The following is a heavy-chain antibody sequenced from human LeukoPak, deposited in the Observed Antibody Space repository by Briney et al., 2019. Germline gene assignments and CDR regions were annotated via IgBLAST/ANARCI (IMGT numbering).Heavy chain of an antibody. CDR1: GFTFSSYA. D-gene: IGHD3-16*01. CDR3: AKDRATRRWGTQEFDY. J-gene: IGHJ4*02. V-gene: IGHV3-23*01. Sequence: PGGSLRLSCAASGFTFSSYAMNWVRQAPGKGLGCVSTISDSGGSTLYADSVKGRFTISRDNSKNTLYLQMNSLRADDTAVYYCAKDRATRRWGTQEFDYWGQGTLVIVSS. CDR2: ISDSGGST.